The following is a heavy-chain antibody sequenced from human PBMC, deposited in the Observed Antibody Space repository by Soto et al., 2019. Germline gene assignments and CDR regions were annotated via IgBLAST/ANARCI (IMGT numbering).Heavy chain of an antibody. CDR1: GGSIRSDGYY. D-gene: IGHD6-19*01. J-gene: IGHJ4*02. Sequence: QVQLQESGPGLVKPSQTLSLTCTVSGGSIRSDGYYWSWIRQHPGKGLEWIGYIYYSGSTYYNPSLKSRVTISVDTSTNQLSLKLNSVTAADTAVYYCARASSGWYLDYWGQGTLVSVSS. CDR3: ARASSGWYLDY. CDR2: IYYSGST. V-gene: IGHV4-31*03.